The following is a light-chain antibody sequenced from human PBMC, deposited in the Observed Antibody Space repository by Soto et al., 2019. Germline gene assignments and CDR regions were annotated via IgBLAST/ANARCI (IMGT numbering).Light chain of an antibody. V-gene: IGKV3-15*01. Sequence: TMMTQSPYTRSLCRGGISTLSFMSSQSLRSSLAWYQQKPGQAPRLLIYAASTRATGIPARFSGSGSGTDFTLTISGLQSEDFAVYYCQQYHNWPQTFGQGTKVDIK. CDR3: QQYHNWPQT. CDR1: QSLRSS. J-gene: IGKJ1*01. CDR2: AAS.